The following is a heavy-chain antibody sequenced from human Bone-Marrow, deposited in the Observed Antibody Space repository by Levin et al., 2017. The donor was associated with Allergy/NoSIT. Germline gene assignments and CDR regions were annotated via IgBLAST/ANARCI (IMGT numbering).Heavy chain of an antibody. CDR2: LSYEGSKK. J-gene: IGHJ3*01. Sequence: GGSLRLSCVASGFTFNNYGLHWVRLAPGKGLEWVATLSYEGSKKYYADSLMGRFTISRDNVKNTLDLQRNSLRAEDTGLYYCAKGKNILFPRKDAFDLWGQGTMVTVSS. D-gene: IGHD3-3*02. CDR1: GFTFNNYG. V-gene: IGHV3-30*18. CDR3: AKGKNILFPRKDAFDL.